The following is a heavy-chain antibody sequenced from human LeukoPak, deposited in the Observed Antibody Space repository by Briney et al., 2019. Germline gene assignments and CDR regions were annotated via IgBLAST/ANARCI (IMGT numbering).Heavy chain of an antibody. J-gene: IGHJ6*02. CDR2: ISAYNGNT. V-gene: IGHV1-18*01. CDR1: GYTFTSYG. Sequence: GASVKVSCKASGYTFTSYGISWVRQAPGQGLEWMGWISAYNGNTNYPQKLQGRVTMTTDTSTSTAYMELRSLRSDDTAVYYCARDEGIVVVTAQPHYYYYGMDVWGQGTTVTVSS. CDR3: ARDEGIVVVTAQPHYYYYGMDV. D-gene: IGHD2-21*02.